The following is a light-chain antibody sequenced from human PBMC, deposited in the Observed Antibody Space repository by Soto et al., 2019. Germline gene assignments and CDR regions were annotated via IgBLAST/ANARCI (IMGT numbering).Light chain of an antibody. CDR3: QQRSNWPRT. CDR1: QSVSSY. V-gene: IGKV3-11*01. J-gene: IGKJ1*01. Sequence: EIVLTHSPATLSFSPGEIAALSCRASQSVSSYLAWYQQKPGQAPRLLIYDASNRATGIPARFSGSGSGTDFTLTISSLEPEDFAVYYCQQRSNWPRTFGQGTKVDI. CDR2: DAS.